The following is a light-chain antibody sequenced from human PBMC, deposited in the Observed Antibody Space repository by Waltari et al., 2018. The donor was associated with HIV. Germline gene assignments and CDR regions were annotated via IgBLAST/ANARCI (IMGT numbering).Light chain of an antibody. V-gene: IGKV4-1*01. CDR2: WAS. Sequence: DIVMTQSPDSLAVALGERATINCKSSQNVLYRSSNKNYLTWYQQKPGQPPKLLIYWASTRESGVPDRFSGSGSGTDFTLTISSLQAEDVAVYFCQQYYTTPPTFGQGTKVEIK. J-gene: IGKJ1*01. CDR1: QNVLYRSSNKNY. CDR3: QQYYTTPPT.